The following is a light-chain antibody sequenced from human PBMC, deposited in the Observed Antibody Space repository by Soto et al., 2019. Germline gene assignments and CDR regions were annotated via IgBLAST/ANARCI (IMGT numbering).Light chain of an antibody. J-gene: IGKJ4*02. V-gene: IGKV1-5*01. CDR3: QLSTSHSRA. CDR2: DAS. Sequence: SKMPMKHSNLPASVGDSRTISCRASQSISHFLSWYQQKPGKVPKLLIYDASNLGIVVPSKFSGSGSVTYCTLSFSGLQPCGVTSYYRQLSTSHSRAFAEGTKVDIK. CDR1: QSISHF.